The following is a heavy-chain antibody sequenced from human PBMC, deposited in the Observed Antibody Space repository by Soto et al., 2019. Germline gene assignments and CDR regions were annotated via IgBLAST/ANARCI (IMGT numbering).Heavy chain of an antibody. CDR2: IYTSGST. J-gene: IGHJ2*01. V-gene: IGHV4-4*07. CDR1: GGSISSYY. CDR3: ARRALGYCSGGSCYSPIATQAYWYFDL. Sequence: QVQLQESGPGLVKPSETLSLTCTVSGGSISSYYWSWIRQPAGKGLEWIGRIYTSGSTNYNPSLKSRVTVSVDTSKNQFSLKLSSVTAADTAVYYCARRALGYCSGGSCYSPIATQAYWYFDLWGRGTLVTVSS. D-gene: IGHD2-15*01.